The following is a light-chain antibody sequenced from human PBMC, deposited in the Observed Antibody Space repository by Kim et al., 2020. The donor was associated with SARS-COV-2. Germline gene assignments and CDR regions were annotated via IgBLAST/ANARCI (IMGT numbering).Light chain of an antibody. CDR2: TTS. J-gene: IGKJ4*01. Sequence: SVGDSVTITCRESQSVSTFVNRHQQKAGKAPKVLIGTTSTLQSGVSSRFSGSGSGTDFTLTINNLQPEDFATYYCQHSYNVPLTFGGGTKVDIK. V-gene: IGKV1-39*01. CDR1: QSVSTF. CDR3: QHSYNVPLT.